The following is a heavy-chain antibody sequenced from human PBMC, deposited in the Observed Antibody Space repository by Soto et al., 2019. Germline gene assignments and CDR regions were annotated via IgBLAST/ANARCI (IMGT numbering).Heavy chain of an antibody. CDR2: IIPIFGTA. Sequence: SLKVSCKASGGTFSSYAISWVRQAPGQGLEWMGGIIPIFGTANYAQKFQGRVTITADESTSTAYMELSSLRSEDTAVYYCARDRGYYYDSSGYYYFDYWGQGTLVTVSS. CDR1: GGTFSSYA. V-gene: IGHV1-69*13. J-gene: IGHJ4*02. D-gene: IGHD3-22*01. CDR3: ARDRGYYYDSSGYYYFDY.